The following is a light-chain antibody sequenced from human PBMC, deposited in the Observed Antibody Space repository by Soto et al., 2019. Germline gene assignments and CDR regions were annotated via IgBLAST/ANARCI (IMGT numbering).Light chain of an antibody. Sequence: QSVLTQPPSASGTPGQRVTISCSGGSSNIGSNIVNWYQQLPGTAPKLLIYSNNQRPSGVPDRFSGSKSGTSASLAISGLQSEDEADYYCAAWDDSLNGPVFGGGTKLTVL. CDR3: AAWDDSLNGPV. CDR1: SSNIGSNI. V-gene: IGLV1-44*01. J-gene: IGLJ3*02. CDR2: SNN.